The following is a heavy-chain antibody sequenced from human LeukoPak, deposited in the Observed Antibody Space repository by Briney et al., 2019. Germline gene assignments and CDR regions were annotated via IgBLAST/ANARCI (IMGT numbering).Heavy chain of an antibody. CDR3: ARRGGSGRSFDY. Sequence: SETLSLTCTVSGGSVSSGTYYWSWIRQPPGKGLEWIGYINYTGSTNYNPSLKSRLTISVDTSKNQFSLKLSSVTAADTAVYYCARRGGSGRSFDYWGQGTLVTVSS. J-gene: IGHJ4*02. CDR2: INYTGST. V-gene: IGHV4-61*01. D-gene: IGHD3-10*01. CDR1: GGSVSSGTYY.